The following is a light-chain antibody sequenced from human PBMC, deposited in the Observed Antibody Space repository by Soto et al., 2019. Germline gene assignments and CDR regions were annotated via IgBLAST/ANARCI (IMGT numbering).Light chain of an antibody. Sequence: DIQTTQSPSSLSASVGDRVTITCRASQSISSYLNWYQQKPGTAPKLLIYEASNFQSGVPSRFSGSGSGTDFTLSISTLQPEDSATYYCQQSYSSPHTFGQGTKVDIK. CDR2: EAS. CDR1: QSISSY. CDR3: QQSYSSPHT. V-gene: IGKV1-39*01. J-gene: IGKJ2*01.